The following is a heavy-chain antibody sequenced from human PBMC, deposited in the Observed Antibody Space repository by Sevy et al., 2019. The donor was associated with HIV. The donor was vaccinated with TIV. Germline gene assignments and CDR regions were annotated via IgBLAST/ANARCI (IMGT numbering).Heavy chain of an antibody. V-gene: IGHV3-23*01. Sequence: RGSLRLSCAASGFTFISYAMSWVRQAPGKGPEWVSSISASGGSRNYADSVMGRFTISRDDSKNTLYLQMSSLRAEDTAVYYCAKESGGSYHFDYWGQVTLVTVSS. CDR1: GFTFISYA. J-gene: IGHJ4*02. CDR2: ISASGGSR. D-gene: IGHD1-26*01. CDR3: AKESGGSYHFDY.